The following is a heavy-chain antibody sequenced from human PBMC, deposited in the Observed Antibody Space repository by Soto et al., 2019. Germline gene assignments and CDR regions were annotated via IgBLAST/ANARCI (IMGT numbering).Heavy chain of an antibody. CDR2: IDTGNQNT. CDR3: ARDAKWDPRGVEAQQDDYFDS. Sequence: QGHLVQSGAEVKEPGAYVKISCKASRYTFTAYAIHWLRQAPGQSLEWLGWIDTGNQNTKYSPAFQDRVTITADTFANRADMELSSLSFEDTAVYYCARDAKWDPRGVEAQQDDYFDSWGQGTLVTVSA. CDR1: RYTFTAYA. V-gene: IGHV1-3*04. D-gene: IGHD1-26*01. J-gene: IGHJ4*02.